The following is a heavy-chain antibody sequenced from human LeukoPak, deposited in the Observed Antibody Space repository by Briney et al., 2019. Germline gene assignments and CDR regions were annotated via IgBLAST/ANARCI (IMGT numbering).Heavy chain of an antibody. J-gene: IGHJ4*02. CDR1: GGSISSYY. D-gene: IGHD2-21*02. V-gene: IGHV4-59*01. Sequence: SETLSLTCTVSGGSISSYYWSWIRQPPGKGLEWIGYIYYSGSTNYNPSLKSRVTISVDTSKNQFSLKLSSVTAADTAVYHCAREMGDEIDYWGQGTLVTVSS. CDR2: IYYSGST. CDR3: AREMGDEIDY.